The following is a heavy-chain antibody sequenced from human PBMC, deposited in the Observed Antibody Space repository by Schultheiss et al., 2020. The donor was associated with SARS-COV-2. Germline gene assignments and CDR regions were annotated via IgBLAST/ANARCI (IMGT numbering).Heavy chain of an antibody. CDR3: ATSPPNYYDSSGYYYYYGMDV. CDR2: INPNSGGT. V-gene: IGHV1-2*04. D-gene: IGHD3-22*01. CDR1: GYTFTSYD. J-gene: IGHJ6*02. Sequence: ASVKVSCKASGYTFTSYDINWVRQAPGQGLEWMGWINPNSGGTNYAQKFQGWVTMTRDTSISTAYMELSRLKSDDTAVYYCATSPPNYYDSSGYYYYYGMDVWGQGTTVTVSS.